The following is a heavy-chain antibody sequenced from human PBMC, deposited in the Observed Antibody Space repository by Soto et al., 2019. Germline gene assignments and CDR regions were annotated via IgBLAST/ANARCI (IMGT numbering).Heavy chain of an antibody. J-gene: IGHJ4*02. D-gene: IGHD3-22*01. V-gene: IGHV1-3*01. CDR3: ARSSGYYYVDY. Sequence: QVQLVQSGAEVKKPGASVKVSCKASGYTFTSYAMHWVRQAPGQRLEWMGWINAGNGNTKYSQKCQGSVTITRDTTASTAYMELTSLRSEDTAVYYCARSSGYYYVDYWGQGTLVTVSS. CDR2: INAGNGNT. CDR1: GYTFTSYA.